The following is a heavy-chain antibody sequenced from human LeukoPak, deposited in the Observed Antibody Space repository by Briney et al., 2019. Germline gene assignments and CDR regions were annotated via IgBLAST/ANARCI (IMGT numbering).Heavy chain of an antibody. J-gene: IGHJ3*02. V-gene: IGHV3-23*01. Sequence: PGGSLRLSCAASGFTFSSYAMSWVRQAPGKGLEWVSGISGSGGSTYYADSVKGRLTISRDNSKNTLYLQMNSLRAEDTAVYYCAKDSGKGYCSGGSCYFDAFDIWGQGTMVTVSS. D-gene: IGHD2-15*01. CDR1: GFTFSSYA. CDR3: AKDSGKGYCSGGSCYFDAFDI. CDR2: ISGSGGST.